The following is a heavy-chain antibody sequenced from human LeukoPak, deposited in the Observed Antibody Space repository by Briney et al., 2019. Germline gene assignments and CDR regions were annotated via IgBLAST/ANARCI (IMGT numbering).Heavy chain of an antibody. CDR1: GFTFSSYG. D-gene: IGHD3-3*01. CDR2: IRYDGSNK. CDR3: ARSLPSYDFWSGYSATTHFDY. J-gene: IGHJ4*02. Sequence: GGSLRLSCAASGFTFSSYGMHWVRQAPGKGLEWVAFIRYDGSNKYYADSVKGRFTISRDNSKNTLYLQMNSLRAEDTAVYYCARSLPSYDFWSGYSATTHFDYWGQGTLVTVSS. V-gene: IGHV3-30*02.